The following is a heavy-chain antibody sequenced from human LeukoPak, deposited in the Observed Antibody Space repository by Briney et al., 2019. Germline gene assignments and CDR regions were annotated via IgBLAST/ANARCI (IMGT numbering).Heavy chain of an antibody. CDR2: IYYSGST. J-gene: IGHJ6*03. CDR1: GGSISSTSYN. Sequence: SETLSLTCTVSGGSISSTSYNWGWIRQPPGKGLEWIGSIYYSGSTYYNPSLKSRVTISVDTSKNQFSLKLSSVTAADTAVYHCARTRRNYYYMDVWGKGTTVSVSS. CDR3: ARTRRNYYYMDV. V-gene: IGHV4-39*01.